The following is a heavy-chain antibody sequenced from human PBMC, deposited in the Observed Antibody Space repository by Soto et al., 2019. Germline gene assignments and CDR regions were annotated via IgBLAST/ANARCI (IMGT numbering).Heavy chain of an antibody. D-gene: IGHD3-10*01. Sequence: QVQLQQWGAGLLKPSETLSLTCAVYGGSFSGYYWSWIRQPPGKGLEWIGEINHSGSTNYNPSLKSRVTISVDTSKNQCSLKLSSVTAADTAVYYCARMPRLSITMVRGVPWGQGTLVTVSS. J-gene: IGHJ1*01. CDR3: ARMPRLSITMVRGVP. CDR1: GGSFSGYY. V-gene: IGHV4-34*01. CDR2: INHSGST.